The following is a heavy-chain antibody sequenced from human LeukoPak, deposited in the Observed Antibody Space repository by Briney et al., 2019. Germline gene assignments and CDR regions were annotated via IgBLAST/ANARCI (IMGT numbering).Heavy chain of an antibody. V-gene: IGHV4-34*01. D-gene: IGHD5-18*01. J-gene: IGHJ4*02. Sequence: SETLSLTCAVYGGSFSGYYWSWIRQPSGKGLEWIGEINHSGSTNYNPSLKSRVTISVDTSKNQFSLKLSSVTAADTAVYYCARRGRAAYSYGYRAFDYWGQGTLVTVSS. CDR3: ARRGRAAYSYGYRAFDY. CDR2: INHSGST. CDR1: GGSFSGYY.